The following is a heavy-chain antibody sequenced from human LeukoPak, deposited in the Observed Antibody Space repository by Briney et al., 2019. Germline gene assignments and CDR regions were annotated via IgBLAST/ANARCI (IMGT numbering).Heavy chain of an antibody. D-gene: IGHD5-12*01. Sequence: SETLSLTCTVSGGSISSGSYYWSWIRQPAGKGLEWIGRIYTSGSTNCNPSLKSRVTISVDTSKNQFSLKLSSVTAADTAVYYCAREGARYSGYDSWGLGTLVTVSS. CDR1: GGSISSGSYY. J-gene: IGHJ4*02. CDR2: IYTSGST. CDR3: AREGARYSGYDS. V-gene: IGHV4-61*02.